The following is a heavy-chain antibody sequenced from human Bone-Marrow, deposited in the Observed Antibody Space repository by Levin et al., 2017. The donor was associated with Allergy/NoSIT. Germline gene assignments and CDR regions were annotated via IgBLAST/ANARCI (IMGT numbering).Heavy chain of an antibody. CDR1: GGSISTGGFH. CDR3: AREDGYVFDY. V-gene: IGHV4-31*03. CDR2: IYYSGNT. Sequence: SQTLSLPCSLSGGSISTGGFHWRWVRQRPGKGLEWIGYIYYSGNTYYNPSLQSRLRISIDTSKNQFSLRLTSVTAADTAVYYCAREDGYVFDYWGQGTLVTVSS. J-gene: IGHJ4*02. D-gene: IGHD5-24*01.